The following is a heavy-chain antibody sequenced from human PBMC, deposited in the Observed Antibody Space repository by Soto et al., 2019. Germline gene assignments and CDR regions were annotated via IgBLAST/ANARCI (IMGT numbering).Heavy chain of an antibody. CDR1: GGSISGDYYH. J-gene: IGHJ6*02. CDR3: AREDDGGDRDYYGLDV. D-gene: IGHD2-21*02. V-gene: IGHV4-30-4*08. Sequence: QVQLQQSGPGLVKPSQTLFLTCTVSGGSISGDYYHWTWIRQSPGKGLEWIGYVFHSGSVLYNPSLKSRLNISVDTSKNPFSLRLSSVTAADTAVYFCAREDDGGDRDYYGLDVWGQGTTVTVSS. CDR2: VFHSGSV.